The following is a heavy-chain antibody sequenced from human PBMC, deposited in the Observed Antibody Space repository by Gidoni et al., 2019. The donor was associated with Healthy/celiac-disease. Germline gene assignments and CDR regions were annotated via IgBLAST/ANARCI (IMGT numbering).Heavy chain of an antibody. V-gene: IGHV2-5*01. CDR3: ARYGDYVRADAFDI. Sequence: QITLKESGPTLVKPTQTLTLTCTFSGFSLSTSGVGVGWIRQPPGKALEWLALIYWNDDKRYSPSLKSRLTITKDTSKNQVVLTMTNMDPVDTATYYCARYGDYVRADAFDIWGQRTMVTVSS. CDR2: IYWNDDK. D-gene: IGHD4-17*01. J-gene: IGHJ3*02. CDR1: GFSLSTSGVG.